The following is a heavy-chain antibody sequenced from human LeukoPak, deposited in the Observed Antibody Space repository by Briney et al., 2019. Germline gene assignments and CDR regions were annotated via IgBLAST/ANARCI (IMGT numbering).Heavy chain of an antibody. J-gene: IGHJ4*02. Sequence: ETLSLTCTVSGGSISSYYWSWIRQPPGKGLEWVSSTSSSSSYIYYAGSVKGRFTISRDNAKNSLYLQMNSLRAEDTAVYYCARVRAVAGYVYWGQGTLVTVSS. CDR2: TSSSSSYI. D-gene: IGHD6-19*01. V-gene: IGHV3-21*01. CDR3: ARVRAVAGYVY. CDR1: GGSISSYY.